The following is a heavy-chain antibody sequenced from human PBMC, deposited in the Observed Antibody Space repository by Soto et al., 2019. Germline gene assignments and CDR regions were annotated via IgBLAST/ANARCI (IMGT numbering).Heavy chain of an antibody. V-gene: IGHV1-69*01. D-gene: IGHD3-10*02. J-gene: IGHJ3*01. CDR2: FIPIFRTL. CDR1: GGIFGSHG. CDR3: VRDRRIYYSVPHDEFVASDYEV. Sequence: QVQLIQSEAEVKKPGSSVRVSCTASGGIFGSHGFSWVRQAPGQRLEWVGGFIPIFRTLTYTEKFQARVRIAADESTNTVYLDLSSLTSEDTAVYYCVRDRRIYYSVPHDEFVASDYEVWGQGTMVSGSS.